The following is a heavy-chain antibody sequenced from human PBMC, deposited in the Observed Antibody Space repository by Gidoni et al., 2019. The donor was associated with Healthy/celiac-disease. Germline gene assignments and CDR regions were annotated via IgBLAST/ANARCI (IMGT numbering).Heavy chain of an antibody. CDR2: IIPILGIA. CDR3: ARGDTADPYYYDSSGYDY. Sequence: QVQLVQSGAEVKKPGSSVKVSCKASGGTFSSYAISWVRQAPGQGLEWMGRIIPILGIANYAQKFQGRVTITADKSTSTAYMELSSLRSEDTAVYYCARGDTADPYYYDSSGYDYWGQGTLVTVSS. D-gene: IGHD3-22*01. J-gene: IGHJ4*02. V-gene: IGHV1-69*04. CDR1: GGTFSSYA.